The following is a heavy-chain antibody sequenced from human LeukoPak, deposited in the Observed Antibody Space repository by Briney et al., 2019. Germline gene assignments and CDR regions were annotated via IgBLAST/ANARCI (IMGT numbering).Heavy chain of an antibody. CDR3: AREGSGWYYYYYMDV. Sequence: SETLSLTCTVSGGSISSYYWSWTRQPAGKGLEWMGRIYTSGSTNYNPSLKSRVTMSVDTSKNQFSLKLSSVTAADTAVYYCAREGSGWYYYYYMDVWGKGTTVTVSS. CDR1: GGSISSYY. D-gene: IGHD6-19*01. CDR2: IYTSGST. V-gene: IGHV4-4*07. J-gene: IGHJ6*03.